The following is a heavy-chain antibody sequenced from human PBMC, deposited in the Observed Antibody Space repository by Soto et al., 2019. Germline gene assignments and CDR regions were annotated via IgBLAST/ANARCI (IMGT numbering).Heavy chain of an antibody. Sequence: ASVKVSCKASGYTFASYGISWVRQAPGQGPEWMGWISGYNGKTQYAEKFRGRLTMTTDTSTSAAHMEVRSLRSDDTAVYYCARDNYERSGYFDYWGQGTLVTVSS. CDR3: ARDNYERSGYFDY. CDR1: GYTFASYG. V-gene: IGHV1-18*04. CDR2: ISGYNGKT. J-gene: IGHJ4*02. D-gene: IGHD3-22*01.